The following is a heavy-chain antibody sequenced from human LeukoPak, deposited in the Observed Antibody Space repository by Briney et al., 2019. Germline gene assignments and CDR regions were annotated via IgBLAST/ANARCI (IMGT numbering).Heavy chain of an antibody. V-gene: IGHV1-69*13. D-gene: IGHD6-13*01. J-gene: IGHJ3*02. Sequence: SVKVSCKASGGTFSSYAISWVRQAPGQGLEWMGGIIPIFGTANYAQKFQGRVTITADESTSTAYMELSSLRSEDTAVYYCARERDSSSWPDAFDIWGQGTMVTVSS. CDR3: ARERDSSSWPDAFDI. CDR1: GGTFSSYA. CDR2: IIPIFGTA.